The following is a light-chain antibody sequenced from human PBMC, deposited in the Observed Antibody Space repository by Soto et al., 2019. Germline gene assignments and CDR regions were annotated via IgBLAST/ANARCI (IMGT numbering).Light chain of an antibody. Sequence: EIVLTQSPGTLSLSPGERATLSCRASQSVSSSYLAWYQQKPGQAPRLLIYGASSRATGIPDRFSGSGSGTDFTLTISRLEPADSAVYYCQQYGSSPRAFGPGTKVDIK. CDR3: QQYGSSPRA. CDR1: QSVSSSY. CDR2: GAS. V-gene: IGKV3-20*01. J-gene: IGKJ3*01.